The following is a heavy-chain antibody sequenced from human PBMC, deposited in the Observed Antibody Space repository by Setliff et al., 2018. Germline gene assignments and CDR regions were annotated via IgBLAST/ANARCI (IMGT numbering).Heavy chain of an antibody. CDR3: ARDTLALKDITLFDY. Sequence: PSETLSLTCNVSGGSISSYYWTWIRQPPGKGLEWIGYFYHSGSTNYNPSLKGRVTISVDTSKNQFSLKMSSMTAADTAIYYCARDTLALKDITLFDYWGQGTLVTVSS. J-gene: IGHJ4*02. D-gene: IGHD5-12*01. CDR2: FYHSGST. CDR1: GGSISSYY. V-gene: IGHV4-59*01.